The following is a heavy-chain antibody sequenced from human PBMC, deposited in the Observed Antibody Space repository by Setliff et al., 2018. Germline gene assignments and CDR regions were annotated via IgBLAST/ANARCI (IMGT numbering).Heavy chain of an antibody. CDR2: SDPEDGET. D-gene: IGHD3-10*01. Sequence: ASVKVSCKVSGYTLTELSMHWVRQAPGKGLEWMGGSDPEDGETIYAQKFQGRVTMTEDTSTDTAYMELSSLRSEDTAVYYCATGGTYGSGSSYDYWGQGTLVTVSS. V-gene: IGHV1-24*01. CDR1: GYTLTELS. J-gene: IGHJ4*02. CDR3: ATGGTYGSGSSYDY.